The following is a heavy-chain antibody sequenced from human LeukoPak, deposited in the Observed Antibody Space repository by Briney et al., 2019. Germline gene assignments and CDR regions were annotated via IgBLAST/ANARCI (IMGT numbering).Heavy chain of an antibody. CDR2: ISGSGGST. D-gene: IGHD1-7*01. CDR1: GFTFGTYA. Sequence: GGSLRLSCAASGFTFGTYAMTWVRQAPGKGLEWVSAISGSGGSTYYADSVKGRFTISRDNSKNTLYLQMNSLRAEDTAVYYCAATRITGTTGYYYYGMDVWGQGTTVTVSS. CDR3: AATRITGTTGYYYYGMDV. J-gene: IGHJ6*02. V-gene: IGHV3-23*01.